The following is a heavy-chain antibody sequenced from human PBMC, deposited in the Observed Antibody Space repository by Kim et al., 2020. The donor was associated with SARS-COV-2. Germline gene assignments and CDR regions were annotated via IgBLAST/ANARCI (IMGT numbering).Heavy chain of an antibody. V-gene: IGHV4-34*01. Sequence: SETLSLTCAVYGGSFSGYYWSWIRQPPGKGLEWIGEINHSGSTNYNPSLKSRVTITVDTSKNQFSLKLSSVTAADTAVYYCSGIAEGVSWGQGTLVTGSS. J-gene: IGHJ4*02. CDR2: INHSGST. D-gene: IGHD3-16*01. CDR3: SGIAEGVS. CDR1: GGSFSGYY.